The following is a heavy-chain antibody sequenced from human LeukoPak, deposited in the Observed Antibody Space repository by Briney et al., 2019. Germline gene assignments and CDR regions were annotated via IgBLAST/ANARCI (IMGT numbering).Heavy chain of an antibody. CDR3: AKIAEPGYYYGSGELYYFDY. D-gene: IGHD3-10*01. CDR2: ISSSGSTI. V-gene: IGHV3-48*04. Sequence: LPGGSLRLSCAASGFTFSRYWMSWVRQAPGKGLEWVSYISSSGSTIYYADSVKGRFTISRDNAKNSLYLQMNSLRAEDTAVYYCAKIAEPGYYYGSGELYYFDYWGQGTLVTVSS. J-gene: IGHJ4*02. CDR1: GFTFSRYW.